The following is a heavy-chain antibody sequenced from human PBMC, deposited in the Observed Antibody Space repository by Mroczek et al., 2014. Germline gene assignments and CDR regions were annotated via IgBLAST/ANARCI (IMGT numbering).Heavy chain of an antibody. CDR1: GGSFSGYY. V-gene: IGHV4-34*01. D-gene: IGHD3-22*01. CDR3: ATLSQGHYYDSSGHFDY. J-gene: IGHJ4*02. CDR2: INHSGST. Sequence: QVQLQQWGAGLLKPSETLSLTCAVYGGSFSGYYWSWIRQPPGKGLEWIGEINHSGSTNYNPSLKSRVTISVDTSKNQFSLKLSSVTAADTAVYYCATLSQGHYYDSSGHFDYWGQGTLVTVSS.